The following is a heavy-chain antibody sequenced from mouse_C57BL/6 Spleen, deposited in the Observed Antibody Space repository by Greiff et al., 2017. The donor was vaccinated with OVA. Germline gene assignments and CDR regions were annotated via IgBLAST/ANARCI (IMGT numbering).Heavy chain of an antibody. CDR1: GYAFSSSW. V-gene: IGHV1-82*01. Sequence: QLQQSGPELVKPGASVKISCKASGYAFSSSWMNWVKQRPGKGLEWIGRIYPGDGDTNYNGQFKGKATLPADKSSSTAYMQLSSLTSEDSAVYLCTRSDYGSSSGYWDFDVWGTGTTVTVSS. CDR2: IYPGDGDT. D-gene: IGHD1-1*01. CDR3: TRSDYGSSSGYWDFDV. J-gene: IGHJ1*03.